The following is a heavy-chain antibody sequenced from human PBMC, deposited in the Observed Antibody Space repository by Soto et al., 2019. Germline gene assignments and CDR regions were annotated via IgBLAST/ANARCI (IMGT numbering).Heavy chain of an antibody. Sequence: PSETLSLTCTVSGGSISSGGYYWSWIRQHPGKGLEWIGYIYYSGSTYYNPSLKSRVTISVDTSKNQFSLKLSSVTAADTAVYYCARSDYGHYYYYRMDVWGQGTTVTVSS. D-gene: IGHD4-17*01. J-gene: IGHJ6*02. CDR1: GGSISSGGYY. CDR3: ARSDYGHYYYYRMDV. CDR2: IYYSGST. V-gene: IGHV4-31*03.